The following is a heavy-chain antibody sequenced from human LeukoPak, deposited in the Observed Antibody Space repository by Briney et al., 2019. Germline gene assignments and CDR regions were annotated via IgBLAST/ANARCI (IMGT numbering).Heavy chain of an antibody. J-gene: IGHJ4*02. CDR1: GYSFTSYH. CDR3: ARDHKVGDYYDSSGADGTSY. Sequence: ASVKVSCKASGYSFTSYHIHWVRQAPGQGLEWMGFINPGGGSTNYAQKFQGRVTMTRDTSISTAYMELSRLRSDDTAVYYCARDHKVGDYYDSSGADGTSYWGQGTLVTVSS. V-gene: IGHV1-46*01. CDR2: INPGGGST. D-gene: IGHD3-22*01.